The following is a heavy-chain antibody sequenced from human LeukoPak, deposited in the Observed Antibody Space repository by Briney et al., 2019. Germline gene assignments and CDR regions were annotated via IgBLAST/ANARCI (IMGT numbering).Heavy chain of an antibody. CDR3: ARGRPHGNDY. V-gene: IGHV3-7*01. Sequence: GGSLRLSCAASGFTFSNYWMTWVRQAPGKGLEWVANIKEDGSETYYVDSVKGRFTISRDNAKNTLYLQMNSLRVEDTAVYYCARGRPHGNDYWGQGTLLTVSS. CDR2: IKEDGSET. CDR1: GFTFSNYW. J-gene: IGHJ4*02. D-gene: IGHD4-23*01.